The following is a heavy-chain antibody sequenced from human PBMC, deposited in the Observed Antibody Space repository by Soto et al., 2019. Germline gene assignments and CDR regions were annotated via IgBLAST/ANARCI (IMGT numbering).Heavy chain of an antibody. CDR1: GASLSSGYYY. CDR2: IHYSESS. CDR3: ARWGGPRNRNVFDI. J-gene: IGHJ3*02. V-gene: IGHV4-39*01. Sequence: SETLSLTCTVSGASLSSGYYYWGWIRQPPGKGLEWIGSIHYSESSYFYPSLQSRVTISLDTSQNQISLNLSSVTGADTAVYYCARWGGPRNRNVFDIGGKGTMATVSS. D-gene: IGHD3-16*01.